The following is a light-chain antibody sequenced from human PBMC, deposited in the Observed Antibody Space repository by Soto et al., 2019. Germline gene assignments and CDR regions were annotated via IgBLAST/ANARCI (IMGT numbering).Light chain of an antibody. V-gene: IGKV1-5*03. Sequence: DIHMTQSTSTLSASVGYIFPITCRASQALSNYLAWYKQKPGKAPKLLIYKTSILENGVPSRLSGSGSGTEFTLSISSMKPDDFATYYCHQYNSYWTFGQGTKVDIK. CDR3: HQYNSYWT. CDR1: QALSNY. J-gene: IGKJ1*01. CDR2: KTS.